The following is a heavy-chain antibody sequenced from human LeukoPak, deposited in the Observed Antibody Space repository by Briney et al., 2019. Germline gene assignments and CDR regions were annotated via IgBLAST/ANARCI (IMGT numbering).Heavy chain of an antibody. J-gene: IGHJ5*02. Sequence: ASVTLSRNGSGSGFTIYSNSWGRQAPGQGPEWMGWIGAYNGNTNNEHKLHGKVTITTDTSTSKAYMELRSLRSDDTALYCGARGGIAVAGTYQNWFDPWGQGTLVTVSS. CDR2: IGAYNGNT. CDR3: ARGGIAVAGTYQNWFDP. CDR1: GSGFTIYS. V-gene: IGHV1-18*01. D-gene: IGHD6-19*01.